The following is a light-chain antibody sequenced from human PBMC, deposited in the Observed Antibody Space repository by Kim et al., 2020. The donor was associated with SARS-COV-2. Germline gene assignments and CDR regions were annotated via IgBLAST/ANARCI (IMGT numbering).Light chain of an antibody. CDR2: GAS. V-gene: IGKV3-20*01. CDR1: QSVSSSY. Sequence: LSPGERATLSCRASQSVSSSYLAWYQQKPGQAPRLLIYGASSRATGIPDRFSGSGSGTVFTLTISRLEPEDFAVYYCQQYGSSFTFGPGTKVDIK. CDR3: QQYGSSFT. J-gene: IGKJ3*01.